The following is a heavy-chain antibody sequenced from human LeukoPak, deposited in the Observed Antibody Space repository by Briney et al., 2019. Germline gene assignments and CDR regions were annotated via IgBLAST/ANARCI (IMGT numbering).Heavy chain of an antibody. CDR2: IYYSGST. CDR3: ARGYSSSTPWY. V-gene: IGHV4-39*07. D-gene: IGHD6-6*01. Sequence: ASETLSLTCTVSGGSISSSSYYWGWIRQPPGKGLEWIGSIYYSGSTNYNPSLKSRVTISVDTSKNQFSLKLSSVTAADTAVYYCARGYSSSTPWYWGQGTLVTVSS. J-gene: IGHJ4*02. CDR1: GGSISSSSYY.